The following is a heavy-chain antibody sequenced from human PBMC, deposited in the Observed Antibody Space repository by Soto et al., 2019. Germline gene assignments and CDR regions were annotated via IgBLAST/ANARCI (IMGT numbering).Heavy chain of an antibody. Sequence: SVKVSCKASGGTFSSYAISWVRQAPGQGLEWMGGIIPIFGTANYAQKFQGRVTITADESTSTAYMELSSLRSEDTAVYYCARWAVAGPYGMDVWGQGTTVTVSS. CDR1: GGTFSSYA. J-gene: IGHJ6*02. CDR3: ARWAVAGPYGMDV. CDR2: IIPIFGTA. D-gene: IGHD6-19*01. V-gene: IGHV1-69*13.